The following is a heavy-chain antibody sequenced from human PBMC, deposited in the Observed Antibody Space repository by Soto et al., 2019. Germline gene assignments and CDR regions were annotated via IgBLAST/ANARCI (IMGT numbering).Heavy chain of an antibody. Sequence: QVQLVQSGAEVKKPGSSVKVSCKASGGTFSSLAISWVRQAPGQGLEWMGGHVPVFGTANYAQKFQDRVTITADKSTSTSYMELSSLRSEDTAVYYCARSPGVFDYWSQGTLVTVSS. CDR2: HVPVFGTA. J-gene: IGHJ4*02. V-gene: IGHV1-69*06. CDR3: ARSPGVFDY. D-gene: IGHD3-10*01. CDR1: GGTFSSLA.